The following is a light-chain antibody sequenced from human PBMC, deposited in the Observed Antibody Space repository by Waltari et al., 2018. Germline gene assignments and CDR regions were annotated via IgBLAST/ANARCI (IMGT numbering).Light chain of an antibody. Sequence: QSVLTQPPSASGAPGQRVTISCSGSSSNIGSNFVYWYQQLPGTAPKLLIYRNNQRPSGFPDRFSGSKSGTSASLAISGLRSEDEAHYYCAAWDDSLEEVFGGGTKLTVL. J-gene: IGLJ2*01. CDR3: AAWDDSLEEV. V-gene: IGLV1-47*01. CDR2: RNN. CDR1: SSNIGSNF.